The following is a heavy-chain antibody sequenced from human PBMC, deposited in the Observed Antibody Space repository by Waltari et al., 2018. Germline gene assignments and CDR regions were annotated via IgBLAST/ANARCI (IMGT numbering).Heavy chain of an antibody. V-gene: IGHV3-48*03. D-gene: IGHD5-18*01. CDR1: GFTFNTYE. CDR3: ARDRGYSFGYYFDY. Sequence: EVQLVESGGGLVQPGGSLRLSCAASGFTFNTYEMQWVRQAPGKGLVWVSSITSTGSTIYYADSVRGRFTISIDNSKNSLYLQMSSLRDEDTAIYYCARDRGYSFGYYFDYWGQGTLVTVSS. J-gene: IGHJ4*02. CDR2: ITSTGSTI.